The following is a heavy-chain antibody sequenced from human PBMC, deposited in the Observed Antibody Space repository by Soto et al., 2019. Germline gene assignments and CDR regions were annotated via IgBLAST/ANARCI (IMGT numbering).Heavy chain of an antibody. Sequence: QLQLQESGPGLVKPSETLSLTCTVSGGSIISSSYHWGWIRQPPGKGLEWIGSIHYSGSTNYKPSLKSRVSIVVDTYKNQFSLNLSSVTAADTAVYYCARHDYGGNSGWFDPWGQGILVTVSS. V-gene: IGHV4-39*01. CDR1: GGSIISSSYH. D-gene: IGHD4-17*01. J-gene: IGHJ5*02. CDR3: ARHDYGGNSGWFDP. CDR2: IHYSGST.